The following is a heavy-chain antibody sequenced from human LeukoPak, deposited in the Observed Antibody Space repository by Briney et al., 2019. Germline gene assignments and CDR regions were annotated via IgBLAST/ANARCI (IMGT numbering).Heavy chain of an antibody. CDR1: GGSFSGYY. CDR3: ARGSHDPRRQTGKENWFDP. D-gene: IGHD3-16*01. Sequence: PSETLSLTCAVYGGSFSGYYWSWIRQPPGKGLEWIGEINHSGSTNYNPSLKSRVTISVDTSKNQFSLKLSSVTAADTAVYYCARGSHDPRRQTGKENWFDPWGQGTLVTVSS. V-gene: IGHV4-34*01. J-gene: IGHJ5*02. CDR2: INHSGST.